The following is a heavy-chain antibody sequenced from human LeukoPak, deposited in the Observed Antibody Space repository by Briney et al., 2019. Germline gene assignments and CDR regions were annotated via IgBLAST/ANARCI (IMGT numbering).Heavy chain of an antibody. CDR2: IDWDDNK. V-gene: IGHV2-70*04. Sequence: ESGPTLVNPTQTLTLTCTFSGFSLTTTGMRVSWIRQPPGKALEWLARIDWDDNKFYSTSLKTRLTISKDTSKNQVVLTMTNMDPVDTATYYCARLQGATIGAKWFDPWGPGTLVTVSS. CDR3: ARLQGATIGAKWFDP. CDR1: GFSLTTTGMR. J-gene: IGHJ5*02. D-gene: IGHD4/OR15-4a*01.